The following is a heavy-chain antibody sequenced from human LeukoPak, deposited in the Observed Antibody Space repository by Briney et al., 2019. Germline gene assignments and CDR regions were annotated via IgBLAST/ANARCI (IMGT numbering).Heavy chain of an antibody. Sequence: SETLSLTCTVSGGSISRYYWSWIRQPPGKGLEWIGYIYYSGSTNYNPSLKSRVTISVDTSKNQFSLKLSSVTAADTAVYYCARENNYYYYMDVWGKGTTVTVSS. CDR2: IYYSGST. V-gene: IGHV4-59*01. J-gene: IGHJ6*03. CDR3: ARENNYYYYMDV. CDR1: GGSISRYY.